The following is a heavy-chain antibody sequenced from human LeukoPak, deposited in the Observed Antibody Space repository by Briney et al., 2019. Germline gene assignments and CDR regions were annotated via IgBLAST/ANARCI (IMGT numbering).Heavy chain of an antibody. J-gene: IGHJ5*02. CDR3: ATRYCSSTSCSRGWFDP. CDR2: IYYSGST. D-gene: IGHD2-2*01. Sequence: SGTLSLTCTVSGGSISSYYWSWIRQPPGKGLEWIGYIYYSGSTNYNPSLKSRVTISVDTSKNQFSLKLSSVTAADTAVYYCATRYCSSTSCSRGWFDPWGQGTLVTVSS. CDR1: GGSISSYY. V-gene: IGHV4-59*12.